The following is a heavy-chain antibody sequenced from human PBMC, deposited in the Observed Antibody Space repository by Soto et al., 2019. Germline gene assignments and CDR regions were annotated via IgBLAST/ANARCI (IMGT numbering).Heavy chain of an antibody. V-gene: IGHV3-74*01. CDR2: TCRYGREL. Sequence: GGSLRLSCAASGFTFSTYCMHWVRHTPGTGLVWVSRTCRYGRELYYADSVKGRFTISRDDAKNTLYLQMDSLRVEDTGIYYCVRGTTAWSGVDYWGQGALVTVSS. CDR1: GFTFSTYC. J-gene: IGHJ4*02. D-gene: IGHD3-3*01. CDR3: VRGTTAWSGVDY.